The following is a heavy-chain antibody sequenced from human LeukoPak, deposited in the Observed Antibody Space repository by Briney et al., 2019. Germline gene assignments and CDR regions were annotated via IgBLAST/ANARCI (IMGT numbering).Heavy chain of an antibody. CDR3: ARGVRYDSSGYYQHTTLYYYYYMDV. CDR1: GFTFDDYG. V-gene: IGHV3-20*04. J-gene: IGHJ6*03. Sequence: PGGSLRLSCAASGFTFDDYGMSWVRQAPGKGLEWVSGINWNGGSTGYADSVKGRFTISRDNAKNSLYLQMNSLRAEDTAVYYCARGVRYDSSGYYQHTTLYYYYYMDVWGKGTTVTVSS. CDR2: INWNGGST. D-gene: IGHD3-22*01.